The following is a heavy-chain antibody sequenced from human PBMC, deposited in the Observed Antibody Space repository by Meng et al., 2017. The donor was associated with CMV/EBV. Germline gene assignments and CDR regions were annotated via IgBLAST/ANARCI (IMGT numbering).Heavy chain of an antibody. Sequence: GESLKISCAASGFTFSDYYMDWIRRAPGKGPEWVSYISSFGSDIYYADSVKGRFTVSRDNARNSLYLHINSLRPEDTAVYYCARGLGYCGTASCEGYYGLDVWGQETTVTVSS. CDR1: GFTFSDYY. J-gene: IGHJ6*02. V-gene: IGHV3-11*01. D-gene: IGHD2-2*01. CDR2: ISSFGSDI. CDR3: ARGLGYCGTASCEGYYGLDV.